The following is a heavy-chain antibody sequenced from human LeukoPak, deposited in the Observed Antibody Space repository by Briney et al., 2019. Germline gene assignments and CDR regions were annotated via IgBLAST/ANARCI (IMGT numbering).Heavy chain of an antibody. J-gene: IGHJ4*02. D-gene: IGHD6-19*01. CDR1: GGSISSSSYY. CDR2: IYYSGST. Sequence: SETLSLTCTVSGGSISSSSYYWGWIRQPPGKGLEWIGSIYYSGSTYYNPSLKSRVTISVDTSKNQFSLKLSSVTAADTAVYYCASPTDGYSSGWYPYDHWGQGTLVTVSS. CDR3: ASPTDGYSSGWYPYDH. V-gene: IGHV4-39*01.